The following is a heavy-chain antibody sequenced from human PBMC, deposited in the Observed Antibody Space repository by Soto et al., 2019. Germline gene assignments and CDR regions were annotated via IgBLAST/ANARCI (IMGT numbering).Heavy chain of an antibody. V-gene: IGHV3-9*01. D-gene: IGHD6-13*01. CDR2: ISWSSGSI. Sequence: GGSLRLSCAASGFTFDDYAMHWVRQAPGKGLEWVSGISWSSGSIGYADSVKGRFTISRDNAKNSLYLQMNSLRAEDTALYYCAKDLAAVLGAFDIWGQGTMVTVSS. J-gene: IGHJ3*02. CDR3: AKDLAAVLGAFDI. CDR1: GFTFDDYA.